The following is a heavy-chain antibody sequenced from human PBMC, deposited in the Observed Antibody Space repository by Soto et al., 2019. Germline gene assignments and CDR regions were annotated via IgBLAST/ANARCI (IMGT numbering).Heavy chain of an antibody. CDR3: ARDKVYIAAAGIPYWFDP. CDR2: ISAYNVNT. CDR1: GYTFTSYG. Sequence: ASVKVSCKASGYTFTSYGISWVRQAPGQGLEWIGCISAYNVNTNYAQKLQGRVTITTDTSTITAYMELRSLRSDDTAVYYCARDKVYIAAAGIPYWFDPWGQGTLVTVSS. J-gene: IGHJ5*02. V-gene: IGHV1-18*01. D-gene: IGHD6-13*01.